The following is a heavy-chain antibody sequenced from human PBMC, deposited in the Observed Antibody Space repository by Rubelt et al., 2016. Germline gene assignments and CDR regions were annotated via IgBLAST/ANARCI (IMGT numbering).Heavy chain of an antibody. V-gene: IGHV3-48*02. Sequence: EVQLVESGGGLVQPGGSLRLSCAAPGFTFSSFSMNWVRQAPGKGLEWVSYISDSSGTIYYADSVKGRFTGSRDNAKNALYLQMKSLRDDETAVYYGARTSSSSCDYWGQGTLVTVSS. CDR1: GFTFSSFS. D-gene: IGHD6-6*01. J-gene: IGHJ4*02. CDR3: ARTSSSSCDY. CDR2: ISDSSGTI.